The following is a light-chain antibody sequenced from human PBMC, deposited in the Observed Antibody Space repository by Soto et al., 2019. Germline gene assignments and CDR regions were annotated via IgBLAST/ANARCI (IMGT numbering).Light chain of an antibody. V-gene: IGKV1-39*01. CDR3: QQSFSTPRT. J-gene: IGKJ1*01. Sequence: IPMTQSPSPLSASVGDRVTIPCRASQTISTYLNWYQQKPGKAPKLLIYGASSLQSGVPSRSSGSGSGTDFTLTIISLQPEDFVTDYCQQSFSTPRTFGQGTKVDIK. CDR2: GAS. CDR1: QTISTY.